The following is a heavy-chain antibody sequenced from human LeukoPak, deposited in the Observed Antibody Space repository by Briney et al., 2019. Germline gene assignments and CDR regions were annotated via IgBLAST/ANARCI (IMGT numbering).Heavy chain of an antibody. D-gene: IGHD3-3*01. CDR1: GGSISRYY. J-gene: IGHJ4*02. CDR2: IYYSGST. V-gene: IGHV4-59*08. Sequence: SETLSLTCAVSGGSISRYYRSWIRQPPGKGLEWIGDIYYSGSTNYNPSLTSRVTISVDTSKNQFSLRLCTVTAADTARYSSVGYLNYDFWSGYGFDYWGQGTLVTVSS. CDR3: VGYLNYDFWSGYGFDY.